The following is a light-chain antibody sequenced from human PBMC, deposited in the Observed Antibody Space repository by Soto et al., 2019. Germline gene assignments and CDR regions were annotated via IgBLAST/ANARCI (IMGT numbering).Light chain of an antibody. V-gene: IGKV1-39*01. CDR2: AAS. Sequence: IQMTQSPSSLSASVGDRVTITCRASQRISYYLNWFQQKPGRAPKLLIYAASSLEAGVPSRYSGSGSGTDFTLTISSLQPEDFATYYCQRSYSTPFTFGQGTRLEVK. J-gene: IGKJ5*01. CDR3: QRSYSTPFT. CDR1: QRISYY.